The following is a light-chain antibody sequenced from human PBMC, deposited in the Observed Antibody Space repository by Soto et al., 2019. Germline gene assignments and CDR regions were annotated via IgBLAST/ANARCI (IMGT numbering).Light chain of an antibody. CDR2: LESSGSY. J-gene: IGLJ3*02. Sequence: QPVLTQSSSASASLGSSVKLTCTLSSGHSSYIIAWHQQQPGKAPRYLMKLESSGSYNKGSGVPDRFSGPSSGADRHLTISHLQFEDEADYYRETWDSNTRVFGGGTKLTVL. CDR3: ETWDSNTRV. V-gene: IGLV4-60*02. CDR1: SGHSSYI.